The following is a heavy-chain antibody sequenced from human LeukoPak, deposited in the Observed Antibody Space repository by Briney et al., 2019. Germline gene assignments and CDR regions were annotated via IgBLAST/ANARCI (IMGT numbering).Heavy chain of an antibody. Sequence: GGSLRLSCAASGFTFSNYWMSRVRQAPGKGLEWVANIKQDGSEKYYVDSVKSRFTISRDNAKNSLYLQMNSLRAEDTAVYYCARDVTSWFMNDYWGQGTLVTVSS. CDR1: GFTFSNYW. D-gene: IGHD2-2*01. CDR2: IKQDGSEK. J-gene: IGHJ4*02. V-gene: IGHV3-7*01. CDR3: ARDVTSWFMNDY.